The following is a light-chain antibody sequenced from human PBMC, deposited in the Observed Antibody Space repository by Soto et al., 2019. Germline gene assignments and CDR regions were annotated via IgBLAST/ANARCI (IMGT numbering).Light chain of an antibody. V-gene: IGKV3D-15*01. J-gene: IGKJ2*01. CDR1: QSVSSN. CDR3: HQSHSWPPGT. CDR2: GAS. Sequence: EIVRAECPATLSVSPGERSPPSGRESQSVSSNLAWYQQKPGQATLLLIYGASNRATGIPDRFSGSGSGTEFTLTISSLQSEDFALSYCHQSHSWPPGTFGQGTKVEIK.